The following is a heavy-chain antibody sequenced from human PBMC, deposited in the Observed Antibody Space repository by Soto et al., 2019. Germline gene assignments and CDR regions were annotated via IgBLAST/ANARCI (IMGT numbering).Heavy chain of an antibody. Sequence: QVQLVQSGAEVKKPGASVKVSCKASGYTFTSYGISWVRQAPGQGLEWMGWINPYNGNTNYAQKLQGRVTMTTDTSTNTAYMELRSLNSDNTAVYYCARDWFGIDYWGHGTLVTVSS. V-gene: IGHV1-18*01. CDR1: GYTFTSYG. J-gene: IGHJ4*01. D-gene: IGHD3-10*01. CDR3: ARDWFGIDY. CDR2: INPYNGNT.